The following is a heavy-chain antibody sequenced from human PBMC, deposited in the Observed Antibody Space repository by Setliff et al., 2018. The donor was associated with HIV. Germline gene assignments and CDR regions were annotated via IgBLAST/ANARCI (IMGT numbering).Heavy chain of an antibody. Sequence: ASVKVSCKASGYTFTNYPIHWVRQAPGQRLEWMGWINAGNGNTKYLQRFQGRVTITRDTSASTVYVDLSSLRSEDTAVYFCARLPSAAMWGGSAFDLWGQGTMVTVSS. CDR1: GYTFTNYP. CDR3: ARLPSAAMWGGSAFDL. J-gene: IGHJ3*01. CDR2: INAGNGNT. D-gene: IGHD2-2*01. V-gene: IGHV1-3*01.